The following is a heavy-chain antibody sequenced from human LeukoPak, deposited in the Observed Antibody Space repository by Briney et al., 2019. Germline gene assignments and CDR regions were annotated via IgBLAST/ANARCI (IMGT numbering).Heavy chain of an antibody. J-gene: IGHJ4*02. V-gene: IGHV4-59*01. Sequence: SETLSLTCTVSGESISGFYWTWIRQPPGKGLEWIGYIYYSGSTNYNPSLKSRVTISVDTSKNQFSLKLSSVTAADTAVYYCARPFMITFGGVIAPLSYWGQGTLVTVSS. CDR2: IYYSGST. CDR1: GESISGFY. D-gene: IGHD3-16*02. CDR3: ARPFMITFGGVIAPLSY.